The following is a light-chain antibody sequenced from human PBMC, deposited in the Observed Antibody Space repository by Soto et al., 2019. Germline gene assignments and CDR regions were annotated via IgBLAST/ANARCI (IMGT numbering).Light chain of an antibody. CDR3: FSFTNTSNHV. J-gene: IGLJ1*01. Sequence: QSALTQSASLSGSPGQSITISCTGTSSDIGAYDYVSWFQQHPGKAPKLMISEVNNRPSGVSNRFSGSKSGNTAYLTISGLQVEDEAEYFCFSFTNTSNHVLGNGTKVT. V-gene: IGLV2-14*01. CDR2: EVN. CDR1: SSDIGAYDY.